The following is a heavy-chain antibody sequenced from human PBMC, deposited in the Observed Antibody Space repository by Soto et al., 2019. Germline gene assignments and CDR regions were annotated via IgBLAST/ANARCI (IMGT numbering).Heavy chain of an antibody. D-gene: IGHD3-22*01. CDR1: GGSISSYL. CDR3: AGTTYYQGSSGPSIDH. Sequence: XETLSLRVSVSGGSISSYLWSWIRQPPGKGLEWIGYMYYSGSTNYNPSLKSRVTISVDTSKNQFSLKLSSVTAADTAVYYCAGTTYYQGSSGPSIDHWGPGTLVTVSS. CDR2: MYYSGST. J-gene: IGHJ4*02. V-gene: IGHV4-59*01.